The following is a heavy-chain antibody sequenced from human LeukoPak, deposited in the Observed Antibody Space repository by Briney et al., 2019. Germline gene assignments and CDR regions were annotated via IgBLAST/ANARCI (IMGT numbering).Heavy chain of an antibody. J-gene: IGHJ4*02. V-gene: IGHV4-39*07. D-gene: IGHD2-15*01. Sequence: PSETLSLTCTVSGGSIISSSYYWGWIRQPPGKGLEWIGSIYYSGSTYYNPSLKSRVTISVDTSKNQFSLKLSSVTAADTAVYYCARGRPNIVVVVASFDYWGQGTLVTISS. CDR2: IYYSGST. CDR1: GGSIISSSYY. CDR3: ARGRPNIVVVVASFDY.